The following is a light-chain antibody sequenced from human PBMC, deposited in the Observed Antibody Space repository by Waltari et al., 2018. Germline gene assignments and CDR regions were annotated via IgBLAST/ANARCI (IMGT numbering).Light chain of an antibody. CDR2: GAS. CDR1: QSVSSNY. CDR3: QQYGTSPLT. Sequence: IVLTQSPGTLSLSPGERATLSCRASQSVSSNYLAWYQQKPGQAPRLLVYGASSRATGIPDRFSATGSATDFTLTISRLEPEDFAVYYCQQYGTSPLTFGGGTKVEIK. V-gene: IGKV3-20*01. J-gene: IGKJ4*01.